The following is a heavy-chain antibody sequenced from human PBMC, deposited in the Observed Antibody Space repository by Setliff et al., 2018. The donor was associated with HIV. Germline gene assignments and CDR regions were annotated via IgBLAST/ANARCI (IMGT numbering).Heavy chain of an antibody. CDR3: VRVNYVRAYNNWFDP. CDR2: IHYDGVT. V-gene: IGHV4-28*03. Sequence: TLSLTCSVSAYSIIINEWWGWIRQTPGKGLEWIGYIHYDGVTHYNSSLKSRVTISIDTSKNQFSLRLSSVTAVDTAVYYCVRVNYVRAYNNWFDPWGQGILVTVSS. D-gene: IGHD4-4*01. CDR1: AYSIIINEW. J-gene: IGHJ5*02.